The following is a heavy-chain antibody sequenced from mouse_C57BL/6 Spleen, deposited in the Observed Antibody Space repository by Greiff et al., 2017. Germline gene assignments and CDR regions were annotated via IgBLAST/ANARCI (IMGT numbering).Heavy chain of an antibody. J-gene: IGHJ1*03. V-gene: IGHV1-39*01. D-gene: IGHD1-1*01. CDR3: AKGHYYGSRYFDV. CDR2: INPNYGTT. CDR1: GYSFTDYN. Sequence: VQLQQSGPELVKPGASVKISCKASGYSFTDYNMNWVKQSNGKSLEWIGVINPNYGTTSYNQKFKGKATLTVDQSSSTAYLQLNSLTSEDSAVYYCAKGHYYGSRYFDVWGTGTTVTVSS.